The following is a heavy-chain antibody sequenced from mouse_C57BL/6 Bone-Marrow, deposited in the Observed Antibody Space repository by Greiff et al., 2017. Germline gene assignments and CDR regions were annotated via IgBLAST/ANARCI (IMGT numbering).Heavy chain of an antibody. CDR1: GYAFSSSW. CDR2: IYPGDGDT. J-gene: IGHJ2*01. CDR3: ARRGKLYYFDY. Sequence: QVQLQQSGPELVKPGASVKISCKASGYAFSSSWMNWVKQRPGKGLEWIGRIYPGDGDTNYNGKFKGKATLTADKSSSTAYMQLSSLTSEDSAVYFCARRGKLYYFDYWGQGTTLTVSS. D-gene: IGHD1-1*02. V-gene: IGHV1-82*01.